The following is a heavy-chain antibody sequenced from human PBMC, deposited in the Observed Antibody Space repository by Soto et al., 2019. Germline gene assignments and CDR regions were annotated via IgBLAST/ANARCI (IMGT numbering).Heavy chain of an antibody. V-gene: IGHV1-69*01. D-gene: IGHD3-22*01. CDR2: IIPIFGTA. Sequence: QVQLVQSGAEVKKPGSSVKVSCKASGGTFSSYAISWVRRAPGQGLDWMGGIIPIFGTANYAQTFQGRVTSTADESTSKAYMELSSLRSEDTAVYYCARDIGGLYYYDSSGYFFDYWGQGTLVTGSS. CDR1: GGTFSSYA. CDR3: ARDIGGLYYYDSSGYFFDY. J-gene: IGHJ4*02.